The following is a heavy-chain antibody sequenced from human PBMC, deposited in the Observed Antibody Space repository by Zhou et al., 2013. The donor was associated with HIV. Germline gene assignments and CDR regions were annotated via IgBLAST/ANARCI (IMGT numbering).Heavy chain of an antibody. D-gene: IGHD1-26*01. CDR2: ISTYNDNR. V-gene: IGHV1-18*01. J-gene: IGHJ6*03. CDR3: ARNGGSFIISDYYHYMDV. CDR1: GYTFTSYS. Sequence: QVQLVQSGGEVKKPGASVKVSCKASGYTFTSYSISWVRQAPGQGLEWMGWISTYNDNRNYAQKLQGRVTMTKDTSTSTAYMELRSLRYDDTAVYYCARNGGSFIISDYYHYMDVWGKGTTVTVSS.